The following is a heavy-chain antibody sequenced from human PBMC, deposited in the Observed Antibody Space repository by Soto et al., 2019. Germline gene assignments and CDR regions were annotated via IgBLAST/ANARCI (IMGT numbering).Heavy chain of an antibody. J-gene: IGHJ4*02. CDR2: MYYSGST. CDR1: GGSISSSSYY. Sequence: PSETLSLTCTVSGGSISSSSYYWGWIRQPPGKGLEWIGSMYYSGSTYYNPSLKSRVTISVDTSKNQFSLKLSSVTAADTAVYYCARSTVTQIFDYWGQGTLVTVSS. V-gene: IGHV4-39*01. D-gene: IGHD4-4*01. CDR3: ARSTVTQIFDY.